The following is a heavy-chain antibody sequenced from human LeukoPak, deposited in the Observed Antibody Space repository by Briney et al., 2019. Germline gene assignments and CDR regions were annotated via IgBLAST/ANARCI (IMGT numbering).Heavy chain of an antibody. CDR1: GYTFTSYD. V-gene: IGHV1-8*01. J-gene: IGHJ4*02. CDR2: MNPNSGNT. CDR3: ARAPMVRGVYRGAFGY. D-gene: IGHD3-10*01. Sequence: GASVRVSCKASGYTFTSYDINWVRQATGQGLEWMGWMNPNSGNTGYAQKFQGRVTMTRNTSISTAYMELSSLRSEDTAVYYCARAPMVRGVYRGAFGYWGQGTLVTVSS.